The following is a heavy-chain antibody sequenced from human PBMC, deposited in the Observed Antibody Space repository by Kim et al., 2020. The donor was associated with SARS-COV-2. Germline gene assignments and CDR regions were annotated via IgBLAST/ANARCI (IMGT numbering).Heavy chain of an antibody. J-gene: IGHJ4*02. Sequence: TIDSPSFQGQVTIAVDNSIRTAYLQWSSLKASDTAIYYCARKISGNFPFDYWGQGTLVTVSS. CDR2: T. CDR3: ARKISGNFPFDY. V-gene: IGHV5-51*01. D-gene: IGHD3-22*01.